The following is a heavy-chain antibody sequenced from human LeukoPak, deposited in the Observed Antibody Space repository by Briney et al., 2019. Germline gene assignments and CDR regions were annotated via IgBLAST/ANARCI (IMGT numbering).Heavy chain of an antibody. D-gene: IGHD4-23*01. CDR2: ISTSGSTI. CDR1: GFTFSSYE. J-gene: IGHJ4*02. V-gene: IGHV3-48*03. Sequence: GGSLRLSCAASGFTFSSYEMNWVRQAPGKGLEWISYISTSGSTIYHADSVKGRFTVSRDNAKNSLYLQMNSLRAEDTAVYYCARSGGYYDYWGQGTLVSVSS. CDR3: ARSGGYYDY.